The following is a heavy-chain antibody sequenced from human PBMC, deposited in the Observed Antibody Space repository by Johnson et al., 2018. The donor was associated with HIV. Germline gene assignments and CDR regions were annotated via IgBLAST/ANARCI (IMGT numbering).Heavy chain of an antibody. CDR2: ISYDGTNK. Sequence: QVQLVESGGGVVQPGRSLRLSCAASGFTFSSYAMHWVRQAPGKGLEWVASISYDGTNKYYADSVQGRFTISRDNSKNTLYLQMNSLRAEDTAVYYCAETPGIAAAGTGYAFDIWGQGTMVTVSS. D-gene: IGHD6-13*01. J-gene: IGHJ3*02. V-gene: IGHV3-30-3*01. CDR1: GFTFSSYA. CDR3: AETPGIAAAGTGYAFDI.